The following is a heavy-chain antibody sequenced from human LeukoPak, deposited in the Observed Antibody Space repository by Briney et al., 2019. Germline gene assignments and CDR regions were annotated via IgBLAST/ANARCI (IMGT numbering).Heavy chain of an antibody. Sequence: SETLSLTFTVAGGSISSGDYYWSWIRQPPGKGLDWFTYMYYSGSTYYNPSLKPRVTMSADTSKNQLSLKLSSVTAADTAVYYCARPYYYDSRIDPWGQGILVTVSS. CDR2: MYYSGST. CDR3: ARPYYYDSRIDP. CDR1: GGSISSGDYY. V-gene: IGHV4-30-4*01. J-gene: IGHJ5*02. D-gene: IGHD3-22*01.